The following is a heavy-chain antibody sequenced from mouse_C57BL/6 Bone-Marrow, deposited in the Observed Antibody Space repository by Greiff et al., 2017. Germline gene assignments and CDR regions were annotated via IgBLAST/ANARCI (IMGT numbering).Heavy chain of an antibody. CDR3: TRRTAQASDY. D-gene: IGHD3-2*02. V-gene: IGHV5-6*01. CDR2: ISSGGSYT. J-gene: IGHJ2*01. CDR1: GFTFSSYG. Sequence: EVQLVESGGDLVKPGGSLKLSCAASGFTFSSYGMSWVRQTPDKRLEWVATISSGGSYTYYPDSVKGRFTISRDNAKNTRYLQMSSLKSEDTAMYYGTRRTAQASDYWGQGTTLTVSS.